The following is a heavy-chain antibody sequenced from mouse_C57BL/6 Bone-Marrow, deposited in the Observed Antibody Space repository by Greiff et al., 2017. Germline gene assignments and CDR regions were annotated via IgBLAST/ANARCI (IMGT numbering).Heavy chain of an antibody. CDR3: ARYSNLPWYFDV. CDR1: GFTFSDSY. CDR2: INYDGSST. D-gene: IGHD2-5*01. V-gene: IGHV5-16*01. J-gene: IGHJ1*03. Sequence: EVQLVESEGGLVQPGSSMKLSCTASGFTFSDSYMAWVRQVPEKGLEWVANINYDGSSTYYLDSLQSRFIISRDNAKNILYLQMSSLKSEDTATYYCARYSNLPWYFDVWGTGTTVTVSS.